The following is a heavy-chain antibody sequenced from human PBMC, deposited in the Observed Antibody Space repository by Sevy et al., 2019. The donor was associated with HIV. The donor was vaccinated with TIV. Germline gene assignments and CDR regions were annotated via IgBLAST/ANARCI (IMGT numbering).Heavy chain of an antibody. CDR1: RLTFSSSS. Sequence: GGSLRLSCAASRLTFSSSSVNWVHQAPGKELEWVSYISSSSTTIYYADSVKGRFTISRDNAKNSLYLQMNSLRDEDTAVYYCARGFMGADYYYGMDVWGQGTTVTVSS. CDR2: ISSSSTTI. D-gene: IGHD3-3*01. J-gene: IGHJ6*02. CDR3: ARGFMGADYYYGMDV. V-gene: IGHV3-48*02.